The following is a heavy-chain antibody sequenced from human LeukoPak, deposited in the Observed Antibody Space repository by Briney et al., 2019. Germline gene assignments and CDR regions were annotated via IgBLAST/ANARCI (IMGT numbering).Heavy chain of an antibody. Sequence: GGSLRLSCSASGFSFSRDYMSWVRQAPGKGLECVAKIKPDGSQQYYVDSVRGRFTISRDNSKNSLYLHLNFLRAEDTAVYYCVTETWWRFDHWGQGSLVTVSS. D-gene: IGHD2-15*01. CDR1: GFSFSRDY. CDR3: VTETWWRFDH. V-gene: IGHV3-7*01. J-gene: IGHJ4*02. CDR2: IKPDGSQQ.